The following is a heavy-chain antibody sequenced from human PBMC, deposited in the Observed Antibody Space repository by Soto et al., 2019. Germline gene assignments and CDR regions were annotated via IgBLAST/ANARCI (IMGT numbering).Heavy chain of an antibody. CDR2: ISGSGGRT. D-gene: IGHD6-25*01. Sequence: DVELLESGGGLVQSGGSLRLSCAASGITLSSNAMSWVRQAPGMGLEWVSGISGSGGRTYYADSVKGRFTISRDNSKNTLYVQMNSLRAEDTAVYDCAKVSGSWHFDLWGRGTLVTVSS. CDR1: GITLSSNA. V-gene: IGHV3-23*01. J-gene: IGHJ2*01. CDR3: AKVSGSWHFDL.